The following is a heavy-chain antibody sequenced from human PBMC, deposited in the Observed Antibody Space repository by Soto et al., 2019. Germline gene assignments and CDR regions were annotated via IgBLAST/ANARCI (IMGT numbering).Heavy chain of an antibody. J-gene: IGHJ5*02. CDR2: ISSSSSTI. CDR1: GFTFSSYS. Sequence: GGSLRLSCAASGFTFSSYSMNWVRQAPGKGLEWVSYISSSSSTIYYADSVKGRFTISRDNAKNSLYLQINSLRDEDTAVYYCARGYTVPSYNWFDPWGQGTLVTVSS. D-gene: IGHD4-4*01. V-gene: IGHV3-48*02. CDR3: ARGYTVPSYNWFDP.